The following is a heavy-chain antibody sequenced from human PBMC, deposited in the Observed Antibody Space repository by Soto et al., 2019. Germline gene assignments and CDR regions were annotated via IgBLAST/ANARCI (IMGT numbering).Heavy chain of an antibody. J-gene: IGHJ4*02. Sequence: EVRLLESGGGLVQPGGSLRLSCAASGFSFSSYDMTWVRQAPGQGLEWVSSLCVTGGGPYYADSVRGRFTMSRDNSKNTLALEMSGLRADDSAVYYCAKGRETTTSAKFCFDNWGQGTLVTVSS. CDR2: LCVTGGGP. CDR3: AKGRETTTSAKFCFDN. CDR1: GFSFSSYD. V-gene: IGHV3-23*01. D-gene: IGHD1-26*01.